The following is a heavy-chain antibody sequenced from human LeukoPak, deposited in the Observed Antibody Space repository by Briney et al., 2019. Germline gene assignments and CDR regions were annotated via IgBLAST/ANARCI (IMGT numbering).Heavy chain of an antibody. Sequence: SVKVSCKASGGTFSSYAISWVRQAPGQGLEWMGGIIPSFGTANYAQKFQGRVTITTDESTSTAYMELSSLRSEDTAVYYCARGDLEVKALDYWGQGTLVTVSS. CDR2: IIPSFGTA. J-gene: IGHJ4*02. V-gene: IGHV1-69*05. CDR3: ARGDLEVKALDY. D-gene: IGHD4-23*01. CDR1: GGTFSSYA.